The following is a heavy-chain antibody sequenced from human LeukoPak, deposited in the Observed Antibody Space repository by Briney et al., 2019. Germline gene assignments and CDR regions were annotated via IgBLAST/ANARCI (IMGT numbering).Heavy chain of an antibody. J-gene: IGHJ4*02. CDR2: VSDDSGST. Sequence: GGSLRLSCAASELIFSSYAMSWVRQAPGKGLGWVSGVSDDSGSTYYADSVRGRFTISRDNSKSTLYLQMNSLRVEDTAIYYCAKDQYSSGWYFDYWGQGTLVTVSS. CDR1: ELIFSSYA. V-gene: IGHV3-23*01. CDR3: AKDQYSSGWYFDY. D-gene: IGHD6-19*01.